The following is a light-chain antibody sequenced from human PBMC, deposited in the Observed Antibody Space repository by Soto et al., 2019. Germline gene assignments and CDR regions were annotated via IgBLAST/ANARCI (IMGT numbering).Light chain of an antibody. CDR3: SSYTSSNTVV. J-gene: IGLJ2*01. CDR2: DVS. V-gene: IGLV2-14*01. CDR1: SNDVGGYNY. Sequence: QSALTQPASVSGSPGQSIAISCTGTSNDVGGYNYVSWYQQHPGKATKLMIYDVSARPSGVSNRFSGSKSDNTASLTISGLQAEDEADYYCSSYTSSNTVVFGGGTKLTVL.